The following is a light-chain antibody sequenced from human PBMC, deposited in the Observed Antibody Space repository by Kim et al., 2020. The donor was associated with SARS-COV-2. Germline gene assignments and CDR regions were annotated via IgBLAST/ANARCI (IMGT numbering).Light chain of an antibody. J-gene: IGLJ2*01. V-gene: IGLV3-1*01. Sequence: SYELTQPPSVSVSPGQTARITCSGEKLGETYVCWFQQKPGQPPVLVIYQDDKRPSGIPERFSGSTSGNTATLTISGTQALDEADYYCQTWDNISVVFGGGTQLTVL. CDR2: QDD. CDR1: KLGETY. CDR3: QTWDNISVV.